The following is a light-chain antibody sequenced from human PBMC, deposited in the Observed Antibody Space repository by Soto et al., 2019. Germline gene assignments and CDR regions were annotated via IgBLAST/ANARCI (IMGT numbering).Light chain of an antibody. CDR3: QQSYSNPWT. CDR1: QSISSY. J-gene: IGKJ1*01. CDR2: AAS. Sequence: DIQMTQSQSSLSASVGYRVSTTCRASQSISSYLNWYQQKPGKAPKLLIYAASSLQSGVPSRFSGSGSGTDFTLTISSLQPEDFATYYCQQSYSNPWTFGHG. V-gene: IGKV1-39*01.